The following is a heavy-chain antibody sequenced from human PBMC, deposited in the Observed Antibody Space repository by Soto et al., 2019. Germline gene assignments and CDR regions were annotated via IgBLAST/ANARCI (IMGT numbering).Heavy chain of an antibody. CDR2: IYYSGCT. J-gene: IGHJ5*02. CDR3: ARHVWTIAKWFDP. Sequence: SETLSLTCTVSGGSISSSSYYWGWIRQPPGKGLEWIGSIYYSGCTYYNPSLKSRVTISVDTSKNQFSLKLSSVTAADTAVYYCARHVWTIAKWFDPWGQGTLVTVSS. CDR1: GGSISSSSYY. V-gene: IGHV4-39*01. D-gene: IGHD3-16*01.